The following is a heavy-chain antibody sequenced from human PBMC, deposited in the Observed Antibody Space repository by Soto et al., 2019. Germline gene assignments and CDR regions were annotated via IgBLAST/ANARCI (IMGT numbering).Heavy chain of an antibody. CDR1: GFSIIIYY. CDR3: ARDSSGHYKMGGFEY. V-gene: IGHV4-59*01. CDR2: IYYSGST. D-gene: IGHD3-22*01. J-gene: IGHJ4*02. Sequence: SWSXSLSCTGSGFSIIIYYFIVIRHPPGKGLEWIGYIYYSGSTNYNPSLKSRVKISVDKSKNKFSLKMSSVTAADTAVYYCARDSSGHYKMGGFEYWGQGTLV.